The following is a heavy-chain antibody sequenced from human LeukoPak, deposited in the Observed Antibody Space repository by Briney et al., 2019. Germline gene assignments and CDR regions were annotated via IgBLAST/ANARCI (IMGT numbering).Heavy chain of an antibody. CDR3: ARRFYGDYADFDY. CDR1: GFTFSSYS. D-gene: IGHD4-17*01. V-gene: IGHV3-21*01. CDR2: ISSSSSYI. J-gene: IGHJ4*02. Sequence: GGSLRLSCAASGFTFSSYSMNWVRQAPGKGLEWVSSISSSSSYIYYADSVKGRFTISRDNAKNSLYLQMNSLRAEDTAVYYCARRFYGDYADFDYWGQGTLVTVSS.